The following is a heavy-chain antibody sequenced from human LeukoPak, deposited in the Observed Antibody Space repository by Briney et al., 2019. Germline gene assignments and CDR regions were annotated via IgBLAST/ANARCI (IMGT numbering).Heavy chain of an antibody. J-gene: IGHJ4*02. V-gene: IGHV3-23*01. Sequence: GGSLRLSCAASGFTFSSYGMSWVRQAPGKRLEWVSAISGSGGSTYYADSVKGRFTISRDNSKNTLYLQMNSLRAEDTAVYYCAIVRDGYNKDWGQGTLVTVSS. CDR2: ISGSGGST. D-gene: IGHD5-24*01. CDR3: AIVRDGYNKD. CDR1: GFTFSSYG.